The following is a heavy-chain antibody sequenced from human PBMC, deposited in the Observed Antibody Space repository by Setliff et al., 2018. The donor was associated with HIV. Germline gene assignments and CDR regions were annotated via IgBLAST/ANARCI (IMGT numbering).Heavy chain of an antibody. D-gene: IGHD2-8*02. V-gene: IGHV4-61*02. CDR2: IYTSGST. J-gene: IGHJ6*03. CDR3: ARVSITYWYSIPRDYYYYMDV. CDR1: GGSISSGSYF. Sequence: PSETLSLTCTVSGGSISSGSYFWTWIRQPAGKGLEWIGRIYTSGSTNYNPSLKSRVTISVDTSKNQFSLKLSSVTAADTAVYYCARVSITYWYSIPRDYYYYMDVWGEGTTVTVSS.